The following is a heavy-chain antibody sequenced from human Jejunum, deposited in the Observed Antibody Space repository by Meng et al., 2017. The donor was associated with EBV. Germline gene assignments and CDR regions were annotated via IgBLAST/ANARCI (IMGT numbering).Heavy chain of an antibody. V-gene: IGHV1-69*06. CDR3: ARDQGRDYDSSTYYTH. J-gene: IGHJ4*02. CDR1: GGTFSSYV. D-gene: IGHD3-22*01. CDR2: IIPIFGRT. Sequence: HGRWVQSGAEVKKPGSSVKLSGKASGGTFSSYVINWVRQAPGQGLECMGGIIPIFGRTNYALEFQDRVTITADKFTSTVYMEMSSLKSEDTAVYYCARDQGRDYDSSTYYTHWGRGTLVTVSS.